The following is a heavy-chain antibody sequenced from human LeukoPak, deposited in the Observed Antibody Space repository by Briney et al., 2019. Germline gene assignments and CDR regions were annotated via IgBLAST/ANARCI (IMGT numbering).Heavy chain of an antibody. Sequence: PGRSLRLSCAASGFTFSSYGMHWVRQAPGKGLEWVAVISYDGSNKYYADSVKGRFTISRDNSKNTLYLQMNSLRAEDTAVYYCAKTGIAAAGTKGVWFDPWGQGTLVTVSS. J-gene: IGHJ5*02. D-gene: IGHD6-13*01. V-gene: IGHV3-30*18. CDR3: AKTGIAAAGTKGVWFDP. CDR2: ISYDGSNK. CDR1: GFTFSSYG.